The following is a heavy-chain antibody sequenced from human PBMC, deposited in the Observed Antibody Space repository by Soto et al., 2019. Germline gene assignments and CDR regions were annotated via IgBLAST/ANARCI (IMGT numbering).Heavy chain of an antibody. V-gene: IGHV3-23*01. CDR2: ISHSGGSR. CDR1: GFTFSIFA. Sequence: VQLLESGGGLVQPGGSLRLSCAGSGFTFSIFAMTWVRQAPGKGLEWVSAISHSGGSRHYADSVKGRFTISRANSGHTLYLQMDSLRVADTARYVCAKAARIADAGPLEYWGRGSQVTVSS. D-gene: IGHD6-13*01. J-gene: IGHJ4*02. CDR3: AKAARIADAGPLEY.